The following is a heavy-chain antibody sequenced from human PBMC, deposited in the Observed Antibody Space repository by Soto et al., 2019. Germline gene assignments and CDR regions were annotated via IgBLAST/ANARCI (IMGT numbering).Heavy chain of an antibody. CDR1: GGSISSGDYY. V-gene: IGHV4-30-4*01. CDR2: IYYSGST. CDR3: ARDRSPRVWFDP. J-gene: IGHJ5*02. Sequence: LSLTCTVSGGSISSGDYYWSWIRQPPGKGLEWIGYIYYSGSTYYNPSLKSRVTISVDTSKNQFSLKLSSVTAADTAVYYCARDRSPRVWFDPWGQGTLVTVSS.